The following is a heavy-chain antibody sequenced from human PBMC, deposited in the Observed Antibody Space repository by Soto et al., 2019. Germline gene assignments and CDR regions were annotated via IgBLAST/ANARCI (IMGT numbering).Heavy chain of an antibody. CDR3: ARDGVTMVRGVIIPFDP. D-gene: IGHD3-10*01. Sequence: SERLSLTVAVAGGSISSYCWSLIRQPPGKGLECIGYIYYSGSTNYNPSLKSRVTISVDTSKNQFSLKLSSVTAADTAVYYCARDGVTMVRGVIIPFDPWGQGTLVTVSS. CDR1: GGSISSYC. CDR2: IYYSGST. J-gene: IGHJ5*02. V-gene: IGHV4-59*12.